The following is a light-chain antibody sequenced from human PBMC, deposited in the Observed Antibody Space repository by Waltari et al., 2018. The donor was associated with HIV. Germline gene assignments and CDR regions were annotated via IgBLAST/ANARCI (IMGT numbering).Light chain of an antibody. CDR1: QSVSCSY. Sequence: EIVFTQPPGTLSLSPGERATLSCRASQSVSCSYLAWVQQKPGQAPRLLIYGASSRATGIPDRFSGSGSGTDFTLTISRLEPEDFAVYYCQQYGSAPRTFGQGTKVEIK. CDR2: GAS. CDR3: QQYGSAPRT. J-gene: IGKJ1*01. V-gene: IGKV3-20*01.